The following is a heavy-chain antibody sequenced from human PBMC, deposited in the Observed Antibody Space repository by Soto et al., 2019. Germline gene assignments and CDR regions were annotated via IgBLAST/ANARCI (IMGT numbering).Heavy chain of an antibody. CDR3: VKGGWLDY. J-gene: IGHJ4*02. CDR2: ISETGDSL. D-gene: IGHD3-10*01. CDR1: QFTFSSFA. Sequence: DVKLLESGGGLVQPGGSLRLSCAASQFTFSSFAMTWVRQAPGKGLEWVSFISETGDSLSYAESVKGRFTISRDNSKNTLHLQMSSLRPEDTAVYYCVKGGWLDYWGQGTLVTVSS. V-gene: IGHV3-23*01.